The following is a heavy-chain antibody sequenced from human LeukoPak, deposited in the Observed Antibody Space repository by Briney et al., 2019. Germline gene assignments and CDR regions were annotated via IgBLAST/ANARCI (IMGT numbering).Heavy chain of an antibody. CDR1: GGSFSGYY. V-gene: IGHV4-34*01. CDR2: INHSGST. D-gene: IGHD5-18*01. CDR3: ARVRKGGYSYGSDY. J-gene: IGHJ4*02. Sequence: SETLSPTCAAYGGSFSGYYWSWIRQPPGKGLEWIGEINHSGSTNYNPSLKSRVTISVDTSKNQFSLKLSSVTAADTAVYYCARVRKGGYSYGSDYWGQGTLVTVSS.